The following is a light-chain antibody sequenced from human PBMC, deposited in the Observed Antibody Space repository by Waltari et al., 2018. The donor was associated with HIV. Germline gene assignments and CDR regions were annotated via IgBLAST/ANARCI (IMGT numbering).Light chain of an antibody. J-gene: IGKJ5*01. CDR2: KAS. Sequence: DIHMTQSPSTLSAFVGDSVTITCRASQDITSWLAWYQQKPGKAPKLLIRKASVLESGVSSRFSGSGSGTEFTLIIDSLEPDDFATYYCQQYNRDPSFGQGTRLEMK. CDR1: QDITSW. V-gene: IGKV1-5*03. CDR3: QQYNRDPS.